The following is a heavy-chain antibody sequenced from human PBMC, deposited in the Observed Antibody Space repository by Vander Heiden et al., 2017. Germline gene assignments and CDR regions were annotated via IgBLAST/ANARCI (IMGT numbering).Heavy chain of an antibody. V-gene: IGHV3-30-3*01. Sequence: QVQVVESGGGVVQPGRSLRLSCAASGFTFSGDSVHWVRQAPGKGVEWVALISYDGSNKNYADSVKGRFTIARDNSKNTLYLQMNSLRVEDTAVYYCAGGRRLAGEGDWFDPWGQGTLVTVSS. D-gene: IGHD6-19*01. CDR1: GFTFSGDS. CDR2: ISYDGSNK. J-gene: IGHJ5*02. CDR3: AGGRRLAGEGDWFDP.